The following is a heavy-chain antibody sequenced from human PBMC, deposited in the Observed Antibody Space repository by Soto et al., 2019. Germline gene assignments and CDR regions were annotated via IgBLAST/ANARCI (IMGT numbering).Heavy chain of an antibody. Sequence: GGSLRLSCAASGFTFRSFTMSWVRQAPGKGLEWVSTISSNSAYIYYTDALRGRSTISRDNAKNSLHLQMNSLRAEDTAVYYCTRDASRDSSARGWFDPWGPGTLVTVSS. CDR2: ISSNSAYI. J-gene: IGHJ5*02. D-gene: IGHD6-13*01. V-gene: IGHV3-21*01. CDR3: TRDASRDSSARGWFDP. CDR1: GFTFRSFT.